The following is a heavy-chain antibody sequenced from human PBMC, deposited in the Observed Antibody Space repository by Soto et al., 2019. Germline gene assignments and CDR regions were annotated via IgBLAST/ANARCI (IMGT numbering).Heavy chain of an antibody. CDR2: MNPNSGNT. CDR1: GYTLTSYD. J-gene: IGHJ6*02. CDR3: AREGLELQYYYYGMDV. D-gene: IGHD1-7*01. Sequence: ASVKVSCKASGYTLTSYDINWVRQATGQGLEWMGWMNPNSGNTGYAQKFQGRVTMTRNTSISTAYMELSSLRSEDTAVYYCAREGLELQYYYYGMDVWGQGTTVTVSS. V-gene: IGHV1-8*01.